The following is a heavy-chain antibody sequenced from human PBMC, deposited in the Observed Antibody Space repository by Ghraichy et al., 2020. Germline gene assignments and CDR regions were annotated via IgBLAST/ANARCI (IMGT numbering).Heavy chain of an antibody. CDR2: IYHSGST. Sequence: SETLSLTCAVSGGSISSSNWWSWVRQPPGKGLEWIGEIYHSGSTNYNPSLKSRVTISVDRSKNQFSLNLSSVTAADTAVYYCARDPSPPHYYYYSGMDVWGQGTTVTVSS. D-gene: IGHD2-2*01. CDR1: GGSISSSNW. CDR3: ARDPSPPHYYYYSGMDV. V-gene: IGHV4-4*02. J-gene: IGHJ6*02.